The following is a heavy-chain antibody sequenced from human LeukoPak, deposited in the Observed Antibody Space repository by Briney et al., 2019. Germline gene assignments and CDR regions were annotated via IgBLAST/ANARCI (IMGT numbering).Heavy chain of an antibody. CDR3: AKALGYCSGGSCRNADY. D-gene: IGHD2-15*01. Sequence: GGSLRLSCAASGFTFSSYSMNWVRQAPGKGLEWVSSISSSSSYIYYADSVKGRFTISRDNSKNTLYLQMNSLRAEDTAVYYCAKALGYCSGGSCRNADYWGQGTLVTVSS. J-gene: IGHJ4*02. CDR2: ISSSSSYI. V-gene: IGHV3-21*01. CDR1: GFTFSSYS.